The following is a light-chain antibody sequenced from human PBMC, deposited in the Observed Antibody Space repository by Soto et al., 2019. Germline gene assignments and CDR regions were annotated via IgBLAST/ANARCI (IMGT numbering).Light chain of an antibody. V-gene: IGKV3-15*01. CDR1: QSVSSN. J-gene: IGKJ1*01. Sequence: EGXTXXVRASQSVSSNLAWYQQKPGQAPRLLIYGVSTRATGVPARFSGSGSGTDFTLTISSLQPEDFAVYYCHQYDNWWTFGQGTKVDI. CDR2: GVS. CDR3: HQYDNWWT.